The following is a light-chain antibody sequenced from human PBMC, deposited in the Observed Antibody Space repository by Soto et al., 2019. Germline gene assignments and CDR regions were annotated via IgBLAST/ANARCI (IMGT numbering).Light chain of an antibody. J-gene: IGKJ1*01. V-gene: IGKV1-39*01. CDR3: QQSYSIPGT. CDR1: QSISSW. Sequence: DIQMTQSPSTLSASGGDIVTITYRASQSISSWLAWYQQKPGKAPKLLLFPASSLQSGVPSRFSGSRSGTDFTLTISSLQPEDFATYYCQQSYSIPGTFGQGTKVDIK. CDR2: PAS.